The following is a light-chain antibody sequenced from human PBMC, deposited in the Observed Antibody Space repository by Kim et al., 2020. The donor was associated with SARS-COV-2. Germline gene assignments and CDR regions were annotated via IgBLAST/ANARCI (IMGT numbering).Light chain of an antibody. CDR3: QVWDTASDHYV. CDR1: NIGSTS. V-gene: IGLV3-21*04. CDR2: DDR. J-gene: IGLJ1*01. Sequence: SSELTQPPSVSVAPGKTATITCGGNNIGSTSVQWYQQKPGQAPVLVIYDDRDRSSGIPERFSGSNSGNTATLTISRVEAGDEADYFCQVWDTASDHYVFATGTKVTVL.